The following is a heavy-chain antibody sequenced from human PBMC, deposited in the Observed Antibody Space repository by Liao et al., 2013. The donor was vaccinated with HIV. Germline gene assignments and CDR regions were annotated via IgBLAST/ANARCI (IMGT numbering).Heavy chain of an antibody. J-gene: IGHJ4*02. CDR3: ARDSLRGKFDN. Sequence: QVQLEESGPGLVKPSQTLSLTCTVSGGSINSGSYYWTWIRQAAGKGLEWIGRVSTRGNTEYNPSLKSRVTISSDTSKSQFSLNLRSVTAADTAIYFCARDSLRGKFDNWGQGTLVTVSS. CDR2: VSTRGNT. CDR1: GGSINSGSYY. V-gene: IGHV4-61*02. D-gene: IGHD3-10*01.